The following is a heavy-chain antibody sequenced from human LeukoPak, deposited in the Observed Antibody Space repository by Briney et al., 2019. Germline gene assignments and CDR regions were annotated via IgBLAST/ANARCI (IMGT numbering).Heavy chain of an antibody. CDR3: ARATLRGYSYGYDY. CDR2: IYYSGST. V-gene: IGHV4-59*08. CDR1: GGSISSYY. D-gene: IGHD5-18*01. J-gene: IGHJ4*02. Sequence: SETLSPTCTVSGGSISSYYWSCIRQPLGKGLEWIGYIYYSGSTNYNPSLKSRVTISVDTSKNQFSLKLSSVTAADTAVYYCARATLRGYSYGYDYWGQGTLVTVSS.